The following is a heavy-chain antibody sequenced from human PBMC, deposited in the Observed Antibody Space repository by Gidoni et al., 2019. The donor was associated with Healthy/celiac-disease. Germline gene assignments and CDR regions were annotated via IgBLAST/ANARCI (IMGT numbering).Heavy chain of an antibody. CDR1: GSTFDDYG. V-gene: IGHV3-20*04. J-gene: IGHJ6*02. Sequence: EVQLVESGGGVVRPGGSLRLSCAASGSTFDDYGMSWVRQAPGKGLEWVSGINWNGGSTGYADSVKGRFTISRDNAKNSLYLQMNSLRAEDTALYYCARAGGYRVPYYYYGMDVWGQGTTVTVSS. CDR3: ARAGGYRVPYYYYGMDV. D-gene: IGHD4-4*01. CDR2: INWNGGST.